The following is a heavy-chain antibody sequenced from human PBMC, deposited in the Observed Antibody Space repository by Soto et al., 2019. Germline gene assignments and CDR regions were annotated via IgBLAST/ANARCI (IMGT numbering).Heavy chain of an antibody. J-gene: IGHJ4*02. CDR1: GCTFTHYA. V-gene: IGHV1-3*04. D-gene: IGHD6-19*01. Sequence: ASVKVSCKASGCTFTHYAMHWVRQAPGQRLEWMGWINTGNGNTKYSQKFQGRVTITTDTSASTAYMELSSLRSEDTAVYYCARDGAVAGDTNFDYWGQGTLVTVSS. CDR3: ARDGAVAGDTNFDY. CDR2: INTGNGNT.